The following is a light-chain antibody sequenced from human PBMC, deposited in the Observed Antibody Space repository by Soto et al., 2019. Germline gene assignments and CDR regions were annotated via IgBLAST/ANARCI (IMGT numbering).Light chain of an antibody. V-gene: IGLV2-8*01. CDR2: EVN. CDR1: SSDVGGYNY. J-gene: IGLJ2*01. Sequence: QSALTQPPSASGSPGQSVTISCTGTSSDVGGYNYVSWYQQHPAKAPKLMIYEVNKRPSGVPDRFSGSKSDNTASLTDSGLQAEDEAYYYCNSYAGSNNLVFGGGTKLTVL. CDR3: NSYAGSNNLV.